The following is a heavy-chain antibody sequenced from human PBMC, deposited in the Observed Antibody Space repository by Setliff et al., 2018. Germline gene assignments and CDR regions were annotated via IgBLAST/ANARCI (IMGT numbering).Heavy chain of an antibody. D-gene: IGHD5-18*01. V-gene: IGHV1-18*01. J-gene: IGHJ6*03. CDR1: GYTFTSYD. CDR3: VREGVDTRSSTDYRYYMDV. Sequence: GASVKVSCKASGYTFTSYDINWVRQAPGQGLEWVGWISGYNSNTIYAQNFQGRVTMTTDASTNTAYMELRSLGSDDTAVYYCVREGVDTRSSTDYRYYMDVWGKGTTVTVSS. CDR2: ISGYNSNT.